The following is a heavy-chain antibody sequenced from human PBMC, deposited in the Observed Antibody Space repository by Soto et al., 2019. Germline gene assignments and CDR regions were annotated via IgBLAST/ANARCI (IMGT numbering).Heavy chain of an antibody. CDR3: ARAGENYGSGTFSPPLRYSFNS. J-gene: IGHJ4*02. D-gene: IGHD3-10*01. CDR2: INPSGGRT. V-gene: IGHV1-46*01. CDR1: GYTFTTHY. Sequence: QVQLVQSGAEVKKPGASVTVSCKASGYTFTTHYMHWVRQAPGQGLEWMGIINPSGGRTTYALKFQGRVSLTSDTSTTTVYMELSSLRSEDTAVYYCARAGENYGSGTFSPPLRYSFNSWGQGTLVTVSS.